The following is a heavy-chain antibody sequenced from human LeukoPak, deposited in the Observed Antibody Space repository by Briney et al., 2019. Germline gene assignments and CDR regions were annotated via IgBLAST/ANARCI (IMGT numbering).Heavy chain of an antibody. CDR2: IIPIFGTA. CDR3: ARDEGAAAGYINWFDP. D-gene: IGHD6-13*01. Sequence: GASVKVSCKASGGTFSSYAISWVRQAPGQGLEWMGGIIPIFGTANYAQKFQGRVTITTDESTSTAYMELSSLRSEDTAVYYCARDEGAAAGYINWFDPWGQGTLVTVSS. CDR1: GGTFSSYA. J-gene: IGHJ5*02. V-gene: IGHV1-69*05.